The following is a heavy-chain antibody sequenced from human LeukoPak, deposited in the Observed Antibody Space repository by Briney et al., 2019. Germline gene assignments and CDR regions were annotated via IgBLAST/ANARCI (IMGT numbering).Heavy chain of an antibody. CDR1: GFTFSTFA. CDR3: TRQQASSSGAFDI. Sequence: GGSLRLSCAASGFTFSTFAMIWVRQPPGKGLEWVSSIFPSGGEIHYADSVRGRFTISRDNSKSTLSLQMNSLKTEDTAVYYCTRQQASSSGAFDIWGQGTMVTVSS. D-gene: IGHD6-13*01. CDR2: IFPSGGEI. V-gene: IGHV3-23*01. J-gene: IGHJ3*02.